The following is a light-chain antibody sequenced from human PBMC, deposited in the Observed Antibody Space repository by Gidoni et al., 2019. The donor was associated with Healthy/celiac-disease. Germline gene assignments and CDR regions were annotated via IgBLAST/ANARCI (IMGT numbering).Light chain of an antibody. V-gene: IGKV3-11*01. J-gene: IGKJ4*01. CDR1: QSVSSY. CDR2: DAS. CDR3: QQRSNWSPGT. Sequence: EIVLTQSTATLSLSPGERATLSCRASQSVSSYLAWYQQKSGQAPRLLIYDASNRTTGITARSSGSGSGTDVTITISSLEPEDFVVYYCQQRSNWSPGTFGGGTKVEIK.